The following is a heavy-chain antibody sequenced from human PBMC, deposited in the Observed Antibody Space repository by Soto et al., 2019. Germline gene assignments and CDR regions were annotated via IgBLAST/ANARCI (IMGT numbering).Heavy chain of an antibody. CDR3: AKDATPVRRIAARRKYYYYYYMDV. V-gene: IGHV3-23*01. D-gene: IGHD6-6*01. J-gene: IGHJ6*03. CDR2: ISGSGGST. CDR1: GFTFSSYA. Sequence: GGSLRLSCAASGFTFSSYAMSWVRQAPGKGLEWVSAISGSGGSTYYADSVKGRFTISRDNSKNTLYLQMNSLRAEDTAVYYCAKDATPVRRIAARRKYYYYYYMDVWGKGTTVTVSS.